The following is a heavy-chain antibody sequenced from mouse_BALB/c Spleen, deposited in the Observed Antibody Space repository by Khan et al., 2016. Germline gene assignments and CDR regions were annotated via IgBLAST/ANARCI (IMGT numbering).Heavy chain of an antibody. J-gene: IGHJ2*01. V-gene: IGHV14-3*02. CDR1: GFNIKDTY. CDR3: ASTVVADFDY. Sequence: VQLKQSGAELVKPGASVKLSCTASGFNIKDTYMHWVKQRPEQGLEWIGRIDPANGNTNYDPKFQGKATITADTSSHTAYLQLSSLTSEDTAVYYCASTVVADFDYWGQGTTLTVSS. CDR2: IDPANGNT. D-gene: IGHD1-1*01.